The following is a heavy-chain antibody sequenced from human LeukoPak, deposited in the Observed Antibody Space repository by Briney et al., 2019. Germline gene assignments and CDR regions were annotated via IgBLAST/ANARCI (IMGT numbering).Heavy chain of an antibody. CDR1: GGSISSYY. J-gene: IGHJ3*02. Sequence: PSETLSLTCSVSGGSISSYYWSWIRQPPGKGLEWIGYIYYSGSTNYNPSLKSRVTISVDTSKNQFSLKLSSVTAADTAVYYCARVAVWSYDAFDIWGQGTMVTVSS. CDR2: IYYSGST. D-gene: IGHD3-16*01. V-gene: IGHV4-59*01. CDR3: ARVAVWSYDAFDI.